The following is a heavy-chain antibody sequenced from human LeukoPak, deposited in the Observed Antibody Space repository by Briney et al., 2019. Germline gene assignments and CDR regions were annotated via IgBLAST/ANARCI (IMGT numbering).Heavy chain of an antibody. CDR3: AKGDSGFYFYFDY. CDR1: EFTFSNYG. Sequence: GGSLRLSCAASEFTFSNYGMHWVRQAPGKGLELVAGISSDGSEEYYADSVEGRFTISRDNPKNTLYLEMISLRAEDTAVYYCAKGDSGFYFYFDYWGQGTLDTVSS. J-gene: IGHJ4*02. V-gene: IGHV3-30*18. D-gene: IGHD3-22*01. CDR2: ISSDGSEE.